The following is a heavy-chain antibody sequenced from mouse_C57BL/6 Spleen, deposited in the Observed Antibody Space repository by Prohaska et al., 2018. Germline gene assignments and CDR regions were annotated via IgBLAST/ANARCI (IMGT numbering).Heavy chain of an antibody. CDR3: AKFYSWYFDV. J-gene: IGHJ1*03. D-gene: IGHD2-3*01. CDR2: IYPGSGST. V-gene: IGHV1-55*01. CDR1: GYTFTSYW. Sequence: QVQLQQPGADLVKPGASVKMSCKASGYTFTSYWITWVKQRPGQGLEWIGDIYPGSGSTNYNEKFKSKATLTVDTSSSTAYMQLSSLTSEDSAVYYCAKFYSWYFDVWGTGTTVTVSS.